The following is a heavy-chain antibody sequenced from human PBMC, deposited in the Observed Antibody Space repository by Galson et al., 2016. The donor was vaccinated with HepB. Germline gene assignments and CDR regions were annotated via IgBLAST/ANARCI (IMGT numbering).Heavy chain of an antibody. CDR2: IYPGDSDT. V-gene: IGHV5-51*01. CDR3: ARQTGDSYFDL. D-gene: IGHD7-27*01. CDR1: GYSFTTYW. J-gene: IGHJ2*01. Sequence: QSGAEVKKPGESLKVSCKGAGYSFTTYWIGWVRQMPGKGLEWMGIIYPGDSDTRYSPSFQGQVTISADKSIRTAYLQWSSLEASDTAIYYCARQTGDSYFDLWGRGTLVTVSS.